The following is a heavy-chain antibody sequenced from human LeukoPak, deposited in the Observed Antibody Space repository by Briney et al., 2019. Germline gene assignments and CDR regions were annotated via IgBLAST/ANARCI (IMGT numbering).Heavy chain of an antibody. CDR2: IYNGGNT. J-gene: IGHJ4*02. V-gene: IGHV4-4*07. D-gene: IGHD3-22*01. CDR1: GGFISTYY. CDR3: ARGSYDGSGYFLFDY. Sequence: SETLSLTCTVSGGFISTYYWSWIRQPAGKALEWIGRIYNGGNTNYSPSLESRITMSADTYKNQFSLKLSSVTAADTAVYYCARGSYDGSGYFLFDYWGQGTLVTASS.